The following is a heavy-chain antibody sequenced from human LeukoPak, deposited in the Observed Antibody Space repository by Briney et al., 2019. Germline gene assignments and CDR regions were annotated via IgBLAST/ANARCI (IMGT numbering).Heavy chain of an antibody. Sequence: GGSLRLSCAASGFTFSSYSMNWVRQAPGKGLEWVSYISSSSSTIYYADSVKGRFTISRDNAKNSLYLQMNSLRAEDTAVYYCASSPGRGYYFDYWAREPWSPSPQ. J-gene: IGHJ4*02. CDR2: ISSSSSTI. D-gene: IGHD1-1*01. CDR1: GFTFSSYS. V-gene: IGHV3-48*04. CDR3: ASSPGRGYYFDY.